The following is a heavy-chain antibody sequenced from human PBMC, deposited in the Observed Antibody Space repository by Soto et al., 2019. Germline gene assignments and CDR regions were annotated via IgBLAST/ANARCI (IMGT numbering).Heavy chain of an antibody. V-gene: IGHV4-34*01. J-gene: IGHJ4*02. D-gene: IGHD4-17*01. CDR2: INHSGST. CDR1: GGSFSGYY. CDR3: AGRTTATHY. Sequence: LETLSLTCAFYGGSFSGYYWIWIRQPPGKGLEWIGEINHSGSTNYNPSLKSRVTISVDTSKNQFSLKLSSVTAADTAVYYCAGRTTATHYWGQGTLVTVSS.